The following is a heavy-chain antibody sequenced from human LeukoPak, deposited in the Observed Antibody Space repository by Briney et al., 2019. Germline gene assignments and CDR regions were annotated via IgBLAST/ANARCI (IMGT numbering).Heavy chain of an antibody. CDR2: ISRDGSNQ. J-gene: IGHJ4*02. Sequence: GRSLRLSCAASGFTFSNYGMHWVRQAPGKRLESVAPISRDGSNQYYADSVKGRFAISRDNSANTLYLQMNSLRAEDTAVYYCAKRGGSNDLDYWGQGTLVTVSS. CDR3: AKRGGSNDLDY. V-gene: IGHV3-30*18. CDR1: GFTFSNYG. D-gene: IGHD1-26*01.